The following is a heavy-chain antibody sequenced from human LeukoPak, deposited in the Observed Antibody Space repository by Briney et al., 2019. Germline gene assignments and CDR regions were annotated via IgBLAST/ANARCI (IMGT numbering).Heavy chain of an antibody. V-gene: IGHV3-21*01. CDR1: GFTFSRNA. CDR3: ARPLDRRQHYLDY. Sequence: RGSLRLSCAASGFTFSRNAMNWVRQAPGKGLEWVSFISSSSNYVSYADSVKGRFTISRDNAKNSLYLQMNSLRAEDTAVYYCARPLDRRQHYLDYWGQGTLVT. CDR2: ISSSSNYV. D-gene: IGHD2-2*03. J-gene: IGHJ4*02.